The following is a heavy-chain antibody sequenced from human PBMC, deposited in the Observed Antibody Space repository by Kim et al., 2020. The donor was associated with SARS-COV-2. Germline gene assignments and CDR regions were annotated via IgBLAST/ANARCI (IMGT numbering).Heavy chain of an antibody. D-gene: IGHD3-10*01. Sequence: AQSVKVLFTISRDNSKNTLYLQMNSLRAEDTAVYYCARDFRFGEFDFDYWGQGTLVTVSS. CDR3: ARDFRFGEFDFDY. J-gene: IGHJ4*02. V-gene: IGHV3-33*01.